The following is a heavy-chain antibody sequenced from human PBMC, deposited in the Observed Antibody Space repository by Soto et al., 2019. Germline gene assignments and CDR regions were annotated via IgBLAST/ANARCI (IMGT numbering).Heavy chain of an antibody. V-gene: IGHV1-3*01. Sequence: QVPLVQSGAEVKKPGASVKVSCKASGYTFTSYAMHWVRQAPGQRLEWMGWINAGNGNTKYSQKFQGRVTITRDTSASTAYMELSSLRSEDTAVYYCARDLGWFGELLYFDYWGQGTLVTVSS. J-gene: IGHJ4*02. CDR1: GYTFTSYA. CDR3: ARDLGWFGELLYFDY. D-gene: IGHD3-10*01. CDR2: INAGNGNT.